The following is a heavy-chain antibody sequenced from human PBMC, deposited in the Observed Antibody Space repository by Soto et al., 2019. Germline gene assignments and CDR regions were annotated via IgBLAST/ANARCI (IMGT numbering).Heavy chain of an antibody. CDR2: SYSGGGT. D-gene: IGHD2-2*01. Sequence: EVQLVASGGGLVQPGGSLRLACAVAGFTIRTKYLSWVRHAPGKGLVWISVSYSGGGTFYADSVKGRFTTTRDISKNALYLQMNSLRAEDTAVYYCASRPEVIEPPAMPPLDFWGQGTLVTVSS. CDR3: ASRPEVIEPPAMPPLDF. J-gene: IGHJ4*02. V-gene: IGHV3-66*01. CDR1: GFTIRTKY.